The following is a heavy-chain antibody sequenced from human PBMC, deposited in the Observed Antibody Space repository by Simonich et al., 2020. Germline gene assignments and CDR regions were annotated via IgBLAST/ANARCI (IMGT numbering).Heavy chain of an antibody. V-gene: IGHV3-21*01. CDR1: GFTFSSDS. D-gene: IGHD1-1*01. CDR2: IVSSSSYI. CDR3: ARANERDY. J-gene: IGHJ4*02. Sequence: EVQLVESGGGLVKPGGSLRLSCAASGFTFSSDSMNWVRQAPGKGVEWVSSIVSSSSYIYYADSVKGRFTISRDNAKNSLYLQMNSLRAEDTAVYYCARANERDYWGQGTLVTVSS.